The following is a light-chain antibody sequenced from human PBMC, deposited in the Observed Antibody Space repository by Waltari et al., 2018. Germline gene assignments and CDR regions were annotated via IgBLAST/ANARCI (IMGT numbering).Light chain of an antibody. CDR3: ASWDDNLSGVL. CDR2: RND. CDR1: VPNIGSNY. J-gene: IGLJ2*01. V-gene: IGLV1-47*01. Sequence: QSVLTQPPSASGTPGPRVTLSCSGGVPNIGSNYVFWYQQGPGTTPKLVISRNDQRPSEVPDRFSGFKSGTSASLAISGLRPEDEAHYFCASWDDNLSGVLFGGGTKLTVL.